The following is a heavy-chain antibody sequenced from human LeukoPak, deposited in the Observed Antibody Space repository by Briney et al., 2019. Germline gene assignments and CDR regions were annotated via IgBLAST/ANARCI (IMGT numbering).Heavy chain of an antibody. CDR3: AKDSHWILFDD. V-gene: IGHV3-74*01. Sequence: GGSLRLSCAASGFTFSNYWMHWIRQTPGKGLVWVSCINNDGSTTSYADSVKGRFTISRDNAKNTLYLRMNSLRDEDTAVYYCAKDSHWILFDDWGQGTLVTVSS. CDR2: INNDGSTT. J-gene: IGHJ4*02. D-gene: IGHD2-2*03. CDR1: GFTFSNYW.